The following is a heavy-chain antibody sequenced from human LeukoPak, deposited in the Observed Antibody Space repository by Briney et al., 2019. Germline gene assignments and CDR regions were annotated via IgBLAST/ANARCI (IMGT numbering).Heavy chain of an antibody. Sequence: SETLSLTCTVSGGSISNYYWNWIRQPPGKGLEWIGYIYYSGSTKYNPSLESRVTISVDTSKNQFSLKVRSVTAAGTAVYYCARGVPQGWVHCFDPWGQGTLVTVSS. D-gene: IGHD1-26*01. V-gene: IGHV4-59*01. J-gene: IGHJ5*02. CDR2: IYYSGST. CDR3: ARGVPQGWVHCFDP. CDR1: GGSISNYY.